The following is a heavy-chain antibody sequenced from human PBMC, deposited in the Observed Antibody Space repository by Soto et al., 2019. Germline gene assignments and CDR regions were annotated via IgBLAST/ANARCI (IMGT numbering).Heavy chain of an antibody. CDR1: GGSISSYY. Sequence: KTSETLSLTCTVSGGSISSYYWSWIRQPAGKGLEWIGRIYTSGSTNYNPSLKSRVTMSVDTSKNQFSLKLSSVTAADTAVYYCESSTGGAQDAFDIWGQGTMVTVSS. D-gene: IGHD1-26*01. V-gene: IGHV4-4*07. CDR3: ESSTGGAQDAFDI. CDR2: IYTSGST. J-gene: IGHJ3*02.